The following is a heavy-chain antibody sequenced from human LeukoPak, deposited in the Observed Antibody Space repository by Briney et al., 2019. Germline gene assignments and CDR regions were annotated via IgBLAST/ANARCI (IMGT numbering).Heavy chain of an antibody. CDR3: AREEQWLVLPYYYYGMDV. Sequence: ASVKVSCKASGYTFTGYYMHWVRQAPGQGLEWVGRINPNSGGTNYAQKFQGRVTMTRDTSISTAYMELSRLRSDDTAVYYCAREEQWLVLPYYYYGMDVWGQGTTVTVSS. CDR1: GYTFTGYY. CDR2: INPNSGGT. D-gene: IGHD6-19*01. V-gene: IGHV1-2*06. J-gene: IGHJ6*02.